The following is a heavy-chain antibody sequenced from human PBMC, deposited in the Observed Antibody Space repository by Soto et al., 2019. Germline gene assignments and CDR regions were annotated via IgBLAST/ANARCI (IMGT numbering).Heavy chain of an antibody. CDR2: IYTSGST. CDR3: ARGGYSSWYPTNYYGMDV. V-gene: IGHV4-4*07. CDR1: GGSISSYY. J-gene: IGHJ6*02. D-gene: IGHD6-13*01. Sequence: KPSETLSLTCTVSGGSISSYYWSWIRQPAGKGLEWIGRIYTSGSTNYNPSLKSRVTMSVDTSKNQSSLKLSSVTAADTAVYYCARGGYSSWYPTNYYGMDVWGQGTTVTVSS.